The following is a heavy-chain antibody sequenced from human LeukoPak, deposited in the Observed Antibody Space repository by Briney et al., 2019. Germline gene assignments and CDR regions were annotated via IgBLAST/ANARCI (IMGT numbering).Heavy chain of an antibody. D-gene: IGHD6-13*01. V-gene: IGHV5-51*01. CDR2: IYPDDSDT. Sequence: GESLKISCQRSGYKFNAYWIAWVRQLPGKGLEWMGIIYPDDSDTRYSPSFQGQVTISADKSVSIAYLQWSSLKASDTAMYYCARHGSRSSWYVDYWGQGTLVTVSS. CDR1: GYKFNAYW. CDR3: ARHGSRSSWYVDY. J-gene: IGHJ4*02.